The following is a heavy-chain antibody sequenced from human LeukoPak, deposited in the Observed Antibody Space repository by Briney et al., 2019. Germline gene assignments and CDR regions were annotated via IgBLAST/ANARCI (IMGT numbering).Heavy chain of an antibody. CDR3: ARVFGSGWFVYFDY. V-gene: IGHV3-30*01. D-gene: IGHD6-19*01. J-gene: IGHJ4*02. CDR1: GFTFSSYA. CDR2: ISYDGSNK. Sequence: GRSLRLSCAPSGFTFSSYAMHWVRQAPGKGLEWVAVISYDGSNKYYADSVKGRFTISRDNSKNTLYLQMNSLRAEDTAVYYCARVFGSGWFVYFDYWGQGTLVTVSS.